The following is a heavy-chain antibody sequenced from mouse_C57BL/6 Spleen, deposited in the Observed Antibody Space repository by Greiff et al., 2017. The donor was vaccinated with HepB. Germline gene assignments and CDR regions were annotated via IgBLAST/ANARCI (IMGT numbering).Heavy chain of an antibody. CDR2: INPKYGTT. J-gene: IGHJ4*01. Sequence: EVQLQQSGPELVKPGASVKISCKASGYSFTDYNMNWVKQSNGKSLEWIGVINPKYGTTSYNQKFKGKATLTVDQSSSTAYMQLNGLTSEYSSVYYCARRGITTVVASHAMDYWGQGTSVTVSS. V-gene: IGHV1-39*01. D-gene: IGHD1-1*01. CDR3: ARRGITTVVASHAMDY. CDR1: GYSFTDYN.